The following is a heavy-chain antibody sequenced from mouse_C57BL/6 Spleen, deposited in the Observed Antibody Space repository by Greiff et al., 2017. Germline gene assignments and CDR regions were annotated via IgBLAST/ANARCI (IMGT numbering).Heavy chain of an antibody. CDR1: GYTFTSYW. J-gene: IGHJ4*01. CDR2: INPSNGGT. D-gene: IGHD2-1*01. CDR3: APLLYDGNWDYAMDY. V-gene: IGHV1-53*01. Sequence: QVQLQQPGTELVKPGASVKLSCKASGYTFTSYWMHWVKQRPGQGLEWIGNINPSNGGTNYNEKFKSKATLTVDKSTSTAYMQLSSLTSEDSAFYYCAPLLYDGNWDYAMDYWGQGTSVTVSS.